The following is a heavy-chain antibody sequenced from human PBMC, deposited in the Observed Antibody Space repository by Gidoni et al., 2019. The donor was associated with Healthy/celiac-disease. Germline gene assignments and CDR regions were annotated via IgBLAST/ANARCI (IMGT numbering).Heavy chain of an antibody. V-gene: IGHV4-61*02. CDR2: IYTSGST. CDR3: AREVAGTGMGDY. CDR1: GGSISSGSYY. D-gene: IGHD6-19*01. Sequence: QVQLQESGPGLVKPSQTLSLTCTVSGGSISSGSYYWSWIRQPAGKGLEWIGRIYTSGSTNYNPSLKSRVTMSVDTSKNQLSLKLSSVTAADTAVYYCAREVAGTGMGDYWGQGTLVTVSS. J-gene: IGHJ4*02.